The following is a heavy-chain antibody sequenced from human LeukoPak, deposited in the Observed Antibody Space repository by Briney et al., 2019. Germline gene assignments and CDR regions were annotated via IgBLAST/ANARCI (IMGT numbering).Heavy chain of an antibody. CDR1: GYTFTSYG. Sequence: ASVKVSCKASGYTFTSYGISWVRQAPGQGLEWMGWISAYNGNTNYAQELQGRVTMTTDTSTSTAYMELRSLRSDDTAVYYCARDRFPGYCSSTSWSNQQPNWFDPWGQGTLVTVSS. D-gene: IGHD2-2*01. CDR2: ISAYNGNT. V-gene: IGHV1-18*01. J-gene: IGHJ5*02. CDR3: ARDRFPGYCSSTSWSNQQPNWFDP.